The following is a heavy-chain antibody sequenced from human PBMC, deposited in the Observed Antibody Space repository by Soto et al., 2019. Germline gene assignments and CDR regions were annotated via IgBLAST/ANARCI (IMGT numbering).Heavy chain of an antibody. CDR2: IYHSGST. J-gene: IGHJ6*02. V-gene: IGHV4-4*02. CDR3: ARERSSSPRADYYYGMDV. CDR1: GGSISSSNW. D-gene: IGHD6-13*01. Sequence: PSETLSLTCAVSGGSISSSNWWSWVRQPPGKGLEWIGEIYHSGSTNYNPSLKSRVTISVDKSKNQFSLKLSSVTAADTAVYYCARERSSSPRADYYYGMDVWGQGTTVTVSS.